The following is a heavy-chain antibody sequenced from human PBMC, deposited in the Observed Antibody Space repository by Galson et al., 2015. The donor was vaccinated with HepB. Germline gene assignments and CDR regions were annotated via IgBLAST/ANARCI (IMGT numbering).Heavy chain of an antibody. V-gene: IGHV3-33*01. CDR1: GFTFSSYG. Sequence: LRLSCAASGFTFSSYGMHWVRQAPGKGLEWVAVIWYDGSNKYYADSVKGRFTISRDNSKNTLYLQMNSLRAEDTAVYYCARDSNSFYYYYYGMDVWGQGTTVTVSS. CDR3: ARDSNSFYYYYYGMDV. J-gene: IGHJ6*02. D-gene: IGHD2-15*01. CDR2: IWYDGSNK.